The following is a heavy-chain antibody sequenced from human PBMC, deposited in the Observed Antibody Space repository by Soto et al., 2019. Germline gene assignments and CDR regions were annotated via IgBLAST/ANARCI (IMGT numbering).Heavy chain of an antibody. Sequence: SVKVSCKASGYTFTSYAMYWVRQAPGQRLEWMGWINAGNGNTKYSQKFQGRVTITRDTSASTAYMELSSLRSEDTAAYHCASAFHLAFGGGNVPNWFGLWGQGTLVTVCS. J-gene: IGHJ5*02. CDR1: GYTFTSYA. D-gene: IGHD3-16*02. CDR2: INAGNGNT. CDR3: ASAFHLAFGGGNVPNWFGL. V-gene: IGHV1-3*01.